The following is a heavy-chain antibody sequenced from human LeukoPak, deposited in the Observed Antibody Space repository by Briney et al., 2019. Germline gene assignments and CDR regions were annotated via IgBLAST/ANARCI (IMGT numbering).Heavy chain of an antibody. CDR2: INHSGST. CDR1: GGSFSGYY. V-gene: IGHV4-34*01. CDR3: ARDRDSALGY. D-gene: IGHD2-21*01. Sequence: SETLSLTCAVYGGSFSGYYWSWIRQPPGKGLEWIGEINHSGSTNYNPSLKSRVTISVDTSKNQFSLKLSSVTAADTAVYYCARDRDSALGYWGQGTLVTVSS. J-gene: IGHJ4*02.